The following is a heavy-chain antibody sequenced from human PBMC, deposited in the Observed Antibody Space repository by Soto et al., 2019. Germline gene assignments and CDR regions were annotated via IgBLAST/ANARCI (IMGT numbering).Heavy chain of an antibody. CDR3: ARHPVAGAWGYGMDV. D-gene: IGHD6-19*01. J-gene: IGHJ6*02. CDR2: ISSGSSYI. CDR1: GFTFSSFD. Sequence: PGGSLRLSCAASGFTFSSFDMNWVRQAPGKGLEWVSSISSGSSYIYYADSMKGRFTISRDNAKNSVYLQMHSLRAEDTAVYYCARHPVAGAWGYGMDVWGQGTTVTVSS. V-gene: IGHV3-21*01.